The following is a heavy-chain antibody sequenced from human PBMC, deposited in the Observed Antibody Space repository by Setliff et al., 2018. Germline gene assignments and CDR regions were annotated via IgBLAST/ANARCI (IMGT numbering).Heavy chain of an antibody. CDR2: IYYSGST. CDR1: GGSISSYY. J-gene: IGHJ5*02. V-gene: IGHV4-59*12. CDR3: AREGFQNWFDP. Sequence: SETLSLTCTVSGGSISSYYWSWIRQPPGKGLEWIGYIYYSGSTNYNPSLKSRVTISVDTSKNQFSLKLSSVTAADTAVYYCAREGFQNWFDPWGQGTLVTVSS.